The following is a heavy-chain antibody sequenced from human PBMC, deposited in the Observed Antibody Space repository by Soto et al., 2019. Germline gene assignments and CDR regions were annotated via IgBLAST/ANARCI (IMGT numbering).Heavy chain of an antibody. J-gene: IGHJ3*02. CDR2: IIPIFGTA. CDR3: ARGYNWNPRAFDI. D-gene: IGHD1-20*01. V-gene: IGHV1-69*13. CDR1: GGTFSSYA. Sequence: ASVKVSCKASGGTFSSYAISWVRQAPGQGLEWMGGIIPIFGTANYAQKFQGRVTITADESTSTAYMELSSLRSEDTAVYYCARGYNWNPRAFDIWGQGTMVTVSS.